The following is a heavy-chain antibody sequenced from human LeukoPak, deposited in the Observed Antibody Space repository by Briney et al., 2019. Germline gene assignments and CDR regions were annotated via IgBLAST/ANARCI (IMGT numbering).Heavy chain of an antibody. V-gene: IGHV1-18*01. CDR2: ISAYNGNT. Sequence: ASVKVPCKASGYTFTSYGISWVRQAPGQGLEWMGWISAYNGNTNYAQKLQGRVTMTTDTSTSTAYMELRSLRSDDTAVYYCARDGPLWFGELLYFNYYYYYMDVWGKGTTVTVSS. D-gene: IGHD3-10*01. CDR3: ARDGPLWFGELLYFNYYYYYMDV. J-gene: IGHJ6*03. CDR1: GYTFTSYG.